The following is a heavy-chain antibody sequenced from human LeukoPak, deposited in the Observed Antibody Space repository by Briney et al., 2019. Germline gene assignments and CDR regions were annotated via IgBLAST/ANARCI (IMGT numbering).Heavy chain of an antibody. CDR1: GFTFSSYS. CDR3: ARAAYSSSPDY. CDR2: ISSSNSAI. V-gene: IGHV3-48*02. Sequence: PGGSLRLSCAASGFTFSSYSMNWVRQAPGKGLEWVSYISSSNSAIHYADSVKGRFTISRDNAKNSQYLQMNSLRDEDTAVYYCARAAYSSSPDYWGQGTLVTVSS. D-gene: IGHD6-13*01. J-gene: IGHJ4*02.